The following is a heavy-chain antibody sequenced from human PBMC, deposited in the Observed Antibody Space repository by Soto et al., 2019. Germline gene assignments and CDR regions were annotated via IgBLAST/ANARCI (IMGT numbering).Heavy chain of an antibody. V-gene: IGHV3-74*01. J-gene: IGHJ4*02. CDR2: INSDGSST. D-gene: IGHD3-22*01. CDR3: AIRASYYDSSGYFDY. Sequence: GGSLRLSCAASGFTFSSYRMHWVRQAPGKGPVWVSRINSDGSSTSYADSVKGRFTISRDNAKNALYLQMNSLRAEDTAVYYCAIRASYYDSSGYFDYWGQGTLVTVSS. CDR1: GFTFSSYR.